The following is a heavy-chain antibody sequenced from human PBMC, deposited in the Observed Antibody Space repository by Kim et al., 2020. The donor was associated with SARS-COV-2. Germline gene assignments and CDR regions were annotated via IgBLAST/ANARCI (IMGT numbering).Heavy chain of an antibody. D-gene: IGHD6-19*01. J-gene: IGHJ6*03. Sequence: KSRVTISVDTSKNQFSLKLSSVTAADTAVYYCARLNSSGGGLDYYYYMDVWGKGTTVTVSS. V-gene: IGHV4-59*08. CDR3: ARLNSSGGGLDYYYYMDV.